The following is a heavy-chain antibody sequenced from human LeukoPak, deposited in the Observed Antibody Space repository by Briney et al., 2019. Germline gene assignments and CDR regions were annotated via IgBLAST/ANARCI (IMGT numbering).Heavy chain of an antibody. D-gene: IGHD3-22*01. CDR2: ISYDGINK. CDR1: GFTFTSYV. CDR3: AKDFGLRGNYYESSGYYGYYGMDV. Sequence: GGSLRLSCAAAGFTFTSYVMHWVRQAPGNGLEWGAVISYDGINKYYADSVNGGFTISRDNSKNTLYLQTNSLRGEDTAVYYCAKDFGLRGNYYESSGYYGYYGMDVWGQGTTVTVSS. J-gene: IGHJ6*02. V-gene: IGHV3-30*18.